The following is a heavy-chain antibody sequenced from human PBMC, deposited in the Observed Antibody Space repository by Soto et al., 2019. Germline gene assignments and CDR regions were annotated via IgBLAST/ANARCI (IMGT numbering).Heavy chain of an antibody. CDR1: GFDLTSYA. Sequence: PGGSLRLSCTASGFDLTSYAINWVRQAPGKGLVWVSRIYFDGITTNYADSVKGRLTVSRDNAKNTVYLHVNTLRDEDTAVYYCARGGAMGVDYWGQGTLVTVSS. V-gene: IGHV3-74*01. J-gene: IGHJ4*02. D-gene: IGHD1-26*01. CDR2: IYFDGITT. CDR3: ARGGAMGVDY.